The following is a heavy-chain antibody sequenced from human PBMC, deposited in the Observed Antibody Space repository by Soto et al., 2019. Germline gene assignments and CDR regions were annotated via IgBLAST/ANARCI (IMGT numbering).Heavy chain of an antibody. V-gene: IGHV4-34*01. CDR3: SSGHCSGGSCYYYFDY. Sequence: KGLEWIGEINHSGSTNYNPSLKSRVTISVDTSRNQFSLKLSSVTAADTAVYYCSSGHCSGGSCYYYFDYWGQGTLVT. CDR2: INHSGST. J-gene: IGHJ4*02. D-gene: IGHD2-15*01.